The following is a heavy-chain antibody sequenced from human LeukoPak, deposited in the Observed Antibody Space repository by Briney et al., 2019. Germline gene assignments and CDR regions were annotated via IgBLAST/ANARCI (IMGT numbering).Heavy chain of an antibody. J-gene: IGHJ5*02. V-gene: IGHV3-64*01. D-gene: IGHD6-13*01. Sequence: GGSLRLSCAASGFTFSKYVMHWVRQAPGKGLEYVSGISSNGGRTYYATSVKGRFTISRDNSKNTLYLQMGSLRVEDMAVYYCVRVMAAAGTYWFDPWGQGTLVTVSS. CDR2: ISSNGGRT. CDR3: VRVMAAAGTYWFDP. CDR1: GFTFSKYV.